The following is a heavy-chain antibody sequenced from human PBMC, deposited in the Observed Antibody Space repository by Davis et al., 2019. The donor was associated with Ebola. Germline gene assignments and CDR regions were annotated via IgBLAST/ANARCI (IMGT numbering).Heavy chain of an antibody. CDR1: GFSFARYR. CDR3: AEGGTNNFLGAN. Sequence: GESLKISCAASGFSFARYRMNWVRQAPGKGLEWVSDITSSGGAIYYADSVEGRFTISRDNVNNLLYLQMNSLTDEDTAVFYCAEGGTNNFLGANWGQGTLVTVSS. V-gene: IGHV3-48*02. CDR2: ITSSGGAI. J-gene: IGHJ4*02. D-gene: IGHD2-8*01.